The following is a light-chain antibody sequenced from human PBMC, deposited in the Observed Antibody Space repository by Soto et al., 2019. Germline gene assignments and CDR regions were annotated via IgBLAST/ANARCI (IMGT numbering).Light chain of an antibody. J-gene: IGKJ4*01. CDR2: AAS. CDR1: EDIRNY. Sequence: DIRMTQSPSSVSASVGDRVTITCRASEDIRNYLAWFQQKPGKAPKTLIYAASNFQSGGPPKFSCSGAGTDFTLTINGLEPEDFATYVCQQYYIFPLTFGCGTNVEI. V-gene: IGKV1-16*02. CDR3: QQYYIFPLT.